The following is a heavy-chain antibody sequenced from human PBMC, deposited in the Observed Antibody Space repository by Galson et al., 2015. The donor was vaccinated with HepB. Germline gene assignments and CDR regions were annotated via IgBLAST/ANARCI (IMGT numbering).Heavy chain of an antibody. CDR1: GFSFSTYA. CDR2: ISYDGSSK. CDR3: ARRGAGYYDSSGRYYYYNMDV. D-gene: IGHD3-22*01. V-gene: IGHV3-30-3*01. J-gene: IGHJ6*02. Sequence: SLRLSCAASGFSFSTYAMHWVRQAPGKGLEWVAVISYDGSSKYYADSVKGRFTISRDNPKNTLYVQINSLRAEDTAVYYCARRGAGYYDSSGRYYYYNMDVWGQGTTVTVSS.